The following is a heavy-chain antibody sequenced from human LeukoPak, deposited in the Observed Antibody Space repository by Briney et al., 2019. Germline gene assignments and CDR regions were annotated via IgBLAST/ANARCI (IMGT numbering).Heavy chain of an antibody. Sequence: ASVKVSCEASGYTFTSYDINRVRQATGQGLEWMGWINPNRGNTGYAQKFQGRVTMTRNTSISTAYMELSSLRSEDTAVYYCTRGPTIDHMDVWVKGTTVTVCS. D-gene: IGHD1-1*01. J-gene: IGHJ6*03. CDR2: INPNRGNT. CDR3: TRGPTIDHMDV. CDR1: GYTFTSYD. V-gene: IGHV1-8*01.